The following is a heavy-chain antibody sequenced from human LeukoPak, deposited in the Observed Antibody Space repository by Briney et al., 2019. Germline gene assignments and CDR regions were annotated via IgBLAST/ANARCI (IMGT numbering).Heavy chain of an antibody. D-gene: IGHD3-22*01. CDR1: GGSISSRNW. CDR3: ARAHYASSNIKVPFDV. J-gene: IGHJ6*04. Sequence: SETLSLTCAVSGGSISSRNWWTWVRQPPGKGLGWIGEISHSGSTNYNPSLESRVTVSVDNSKNQFSLKLSSVTAADTAVYYCARAHYASSNIKVPFDVWGKGTTVTVSS. CDR2: ISHSGST. V-gene: IGHV4-4*02.